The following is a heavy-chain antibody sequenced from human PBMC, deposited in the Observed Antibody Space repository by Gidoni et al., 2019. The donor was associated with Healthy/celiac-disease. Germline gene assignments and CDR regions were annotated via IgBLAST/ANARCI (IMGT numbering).Heavy chain of an antibody. J-gene: IGHJ6*02. CDR3: AKGYGGNSYYYYYGMDV. D-gene: IGHD4-17*01. Sequence: EVQLLESGGGLVQPGGSLRLSCAASGSTFSTFALSWVRQAPGKGLEWVSAISGSGGSTYFADSVKGRFTISRDNSKNTLYLQMNSLRAEDAAVYYCAKGYGGNSYYYYYGMDVWGQGTTVTVSS. CDR2: ISGSGGST. V-gene: IGHV3-23*01. CDR1: GSTFSTFA.